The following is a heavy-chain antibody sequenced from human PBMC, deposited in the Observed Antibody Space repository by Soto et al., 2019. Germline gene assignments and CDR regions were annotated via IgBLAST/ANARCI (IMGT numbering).Heavy chain of an antibody. Sequence: QVQLQQWGAGLLKPSETLSLTCAVYGGSFSPYFWSWIRQPPGKGLEWIGEINHSGSTNYHPSLTRRATLSVDTSKNQVSLKLTSVTAADTAVYYCARLASGWQYYYFDFWGRGTPVTVSS. CDR2: INHSGST. J-gene: IGHJ2*01. CDR3: ARLASGWQYYYFDF. CDR1: GGSFSPYF. D-gene: IGHD6-19*01. V-gene: IGHV4-34*01.